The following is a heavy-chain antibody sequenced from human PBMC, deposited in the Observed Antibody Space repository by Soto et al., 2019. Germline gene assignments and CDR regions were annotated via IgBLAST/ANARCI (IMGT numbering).Heavy chain of an antibody. J-gene: IGHJ3*02. V-gene: IGHV3-30-3*01. CDR2: ISYDGSNK. CDR3: ARSSGFGAFDI. Sequence: VQLVESGGGVVQPGRSLRLSCAASGFTFSSYAMHWVRQAPGKGLEWVAVISYDGSNKYYADSVKGRFTISRDNSKNTLYLQMNSLRAEDTAVYYCARSSGFGAFDIWGQGTMVTVSS. CDR1: GFTFSSYA. D-gene: IGHD6-25*01.